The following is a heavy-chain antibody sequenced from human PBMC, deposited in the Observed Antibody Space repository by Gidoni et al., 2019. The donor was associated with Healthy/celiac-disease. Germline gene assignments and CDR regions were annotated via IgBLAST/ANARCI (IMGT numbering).Heavy chain of an antibody. V-gene: IGHV2-26*01. Sequence: QVTLKESGPVLVKPTETLTLTCTVSGFSLSNARMGVSWIRQPPGKALEWLAHIFSNDEKSYSTSLKSRLTISKDTSKSQVVLTMTNMDPVDTATYYCARIAGYYDSSGYYLLTFFDYWGQGTLVTVSS. D-gene: IGHD3-22*01. CDR1: GFSLSNARMG. CDR2: IFSNDEK. CDR3: ARIAGYYDSSGYYLLTFFDY. J-gene: IGHJ4*02.